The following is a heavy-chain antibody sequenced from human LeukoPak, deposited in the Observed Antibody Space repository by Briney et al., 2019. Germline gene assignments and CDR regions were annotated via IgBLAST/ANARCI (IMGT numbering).Heavy chain of an antibody. Sequence: SETLSLTCAVYGGSFSGYYWSWIRQPPGKGLEWIGEINHSGSTNYNPSLKSRVTISVDTSKNQFSLKLSSVTAADTAVYYCASETPILDYWGQGTLVTVSS. J-gene: IGHJ4*02. D-gene: IGHD2-15*01. CDR3: ASETPILDY. V-gene: IGHV4-34*01. CDR2: INHSGST. CDR1: GGSFSGYY.